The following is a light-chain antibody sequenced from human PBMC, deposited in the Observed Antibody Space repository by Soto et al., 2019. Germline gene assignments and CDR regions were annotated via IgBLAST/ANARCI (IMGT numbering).Light chain of an antibody. CDR1: QTVLYTSNNKNY. Sequence: DIVMTQSPDCLVVSLGERTTINCTSSQTVLYTSNNKNYLAWYQHKPGQPPKLLIYWASTRESGVPDRFSGSGSGTDFTLTISSLQAEDVAVYYCQQYYTSPFTFGPGTKVNIK. CDR2: WAS. CDR3: QQYYTSPFT. V-gene: IGKV4-1*01. J-gene: IGKJ3*01.